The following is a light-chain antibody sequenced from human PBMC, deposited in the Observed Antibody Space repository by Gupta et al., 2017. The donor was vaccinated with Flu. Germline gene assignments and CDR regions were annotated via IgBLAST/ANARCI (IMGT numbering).Light chain of an antibody. V-gene: IGKV1-5*03. Sequence: DIQMTQSPSTLSASVGDRVTITCRASQSISNWLAWFQQKPGKAPKLLISQASSLESGVPSRFSGSGSGPDFTLTIDSLEPDDFATYYCQQYNTYPWTFGQGTKVEIK. J-gene: IGKJ1*01. CDR1: QSISNW. CDR3: QQYNTYPWT. CDR2: QAS.